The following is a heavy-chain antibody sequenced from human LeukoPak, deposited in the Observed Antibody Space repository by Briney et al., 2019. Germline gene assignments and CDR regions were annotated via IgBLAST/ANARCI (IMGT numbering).Heavy chain of an antibody. CDR1: AGSISSYY. Sequence: SETLSLTCTVSAGSISSYYWTWIRQPPGKGLEWIGHIYYSGSTNYNPSLKSRVAISLDTSKNQFSLKLSSVTAADTAIYYCARLNYYDSSGYAFDIWGQGTMVTVSS. CDR2: IYYSGST. V-gene: IGHV4-59*01. J-gene: IGHJ3*02. CDR3: ARLNYYDSSGYAFDI. D-gene: IGHD3-22*01.